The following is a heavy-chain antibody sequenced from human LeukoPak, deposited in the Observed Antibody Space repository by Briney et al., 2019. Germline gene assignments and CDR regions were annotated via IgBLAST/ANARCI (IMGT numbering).Heavy chain of an antibody. D-gene: IGHD6-13*01. CDR3: ARASLVRFDY. Sequence: SETLFLTCTVSGGSISSYYWSWIRQPPGKGLEWIGYIYYSGSTNYNPSLKSRVTISVDTSKNQFSLKLSSVTAADTAVYYCARASLVRFDYWGQGTLVTVSS. V-gene: IGHV4-59*01. CDR1: GGSISSYY. J-gene: IGHJ4*02. CDR2: IYYSGST.